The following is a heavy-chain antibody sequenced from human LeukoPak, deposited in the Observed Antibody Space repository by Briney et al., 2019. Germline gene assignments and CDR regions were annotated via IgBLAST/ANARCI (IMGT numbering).Heavy chain of an antibody. CDR1: GGSFSGYY. V-gene: IGHV4-34*01. CDR2: INDSGST. J-gene: IGHJ6*03. Sequence: SETLSLTCGVYGGSFSGYYWSWIRQPPGKGLEWIGEINDSGSTNYNPSLKSRATISADTSKNQFSLNLSSVTAADTAVYYCARRTYYYDSSGYYYYYYYYMDVWGKGTTVTISS. CDR3: ARRTYYYDSSGYYYYYYYYMDV. D-gene: IGHD3-22*01.